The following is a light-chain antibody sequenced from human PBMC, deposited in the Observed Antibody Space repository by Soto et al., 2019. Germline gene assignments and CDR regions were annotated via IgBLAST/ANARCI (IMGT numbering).Light chain of an antibody. Sequence: EIVMTQSPATLSESPGERATLCCRASQIVNNNLAWYQQKPGQAPRLLIYGASKRATGIPARFSGSGSGTEFTLTISSLQSEDFAVYYCQQYKNWPPITFGQGTRLEIK. J-gene: IGKJ5*01. CDR3: QQYKNWPPIT. CDR1: QIVNNN. V-gene: IGKV3-15*01. CDR2: GAS.